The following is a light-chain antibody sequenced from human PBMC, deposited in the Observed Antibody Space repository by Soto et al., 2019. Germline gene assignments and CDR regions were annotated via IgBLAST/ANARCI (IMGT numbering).Light chain of an antibody. CDR2: AAS. CDR3: QQSYSAPGT. V-gene: IGKV1-39*01. CDR1: QSISTY. J-gene: IGKJ2*01. Sequence: IQMTQSPSSLSASVGDRVTITCRASQSISTYLNWYQQKPGKAPKLLIYAASSLQSGVPSRFSGSGSGTHFTLTITSLQPEDFATYYCQQSYSAPGTFGQGTKLEIK.